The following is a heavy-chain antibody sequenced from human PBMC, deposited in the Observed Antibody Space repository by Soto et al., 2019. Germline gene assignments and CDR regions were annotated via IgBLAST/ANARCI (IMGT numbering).Heavy chain of an antibody. D-gene: IGHD3-10*01. Sequence: QITLKESGPTLVKPTQTLTLTCTFSGFSLSTSGVGVGWIRQPPGKALEWLALIYWDDDKRYSPSLKSRVTITKKSTKNQVVLTTSSMDTVHTAAYFYAHRKRADAGGAFDSWVPWTMVTDAS. CDR2: IYWDDDK. CDR3: AHRKRADAGGAFDS. CDR1: GFSLSTSGVG. J-gene: IGHJ3*02. V-gene: IGHV2-5*02.